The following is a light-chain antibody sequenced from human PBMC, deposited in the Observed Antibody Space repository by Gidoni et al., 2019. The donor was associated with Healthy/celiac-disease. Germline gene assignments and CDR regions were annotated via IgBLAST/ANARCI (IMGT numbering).Light chain of an antibody. J-gene: IGKJ1*01. CDR3: QQYGSSPPT. Sequence: EIVLTQSPVTLFLSPGERATLSCRASQSVSSSYLAWYQQKPGQAPRLLIYGASSRATGIPDRFSGSGSGTDFTLTISRLEPEDFAVYYCQQYGSSPPTFGQGTKVEIK. V-gene: IGKV3-20*01. CDR2: GAS. CDR1: QSVSSSY.